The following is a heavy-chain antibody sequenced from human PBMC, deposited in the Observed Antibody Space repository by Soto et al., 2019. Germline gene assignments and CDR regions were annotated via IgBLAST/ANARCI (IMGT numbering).Heavy chain of an antibody. CDR2: IYATGTT. Sequence: SETLSLTCTVSGASISGFYWSWIRKSAGKGLEWIGRIYATGTTDYNPSLKSRVMMSVDTSKKQFSLKLRSVTAADTAVYYCAGQQLVPDDGFDPWGQGTLVTVSS. J-gene: IGHJ5*02. CDR3: AGQQLVPDDGFDP. CDR1: GASISGFY. V-gene: IGHV4-4*07. D-gene: IGHD6-13*01.